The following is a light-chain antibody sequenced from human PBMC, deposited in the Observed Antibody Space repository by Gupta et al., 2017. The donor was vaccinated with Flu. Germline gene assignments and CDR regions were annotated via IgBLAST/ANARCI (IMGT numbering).Light chain of an antibody. CDR1: QGINTY. Sequence: IQMTQSPSSLSASVGDRVTITCQASQGINTYLNWYQQKPGKAPKLLIYDASNLETGVPSRFSGSGSGTDFTFTISSLQPEDIATYCCQQANSVPHTFGHGTKVDIK. CDR3: QQANSVPHT. V-gene: IGKV1-33*01. J-gene: IGKJ3*01. CDR2: DAS.